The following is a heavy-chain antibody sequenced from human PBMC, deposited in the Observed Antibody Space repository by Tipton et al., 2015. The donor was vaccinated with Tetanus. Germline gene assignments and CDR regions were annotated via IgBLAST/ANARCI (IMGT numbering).Heavy chain of an antibody. Sequence: TLSLTCTVSGDSITNYYWSWVRQSPGRGLEWIGYIHSSGRTNYNPSLKSRVTISLDTPKNQFSLKLGSVTATDTAVYYCASRAWDGYDSPYDYWGQGTLVTVSS. CDR3: ASRAWDGYDSPYDY. CDR1: GDSITNYY. D-gene: IGHD5-12*01. J-gene: IGHJ4*02. CDR2: IHSSGRT. V-gene: IGHV4-59*01.